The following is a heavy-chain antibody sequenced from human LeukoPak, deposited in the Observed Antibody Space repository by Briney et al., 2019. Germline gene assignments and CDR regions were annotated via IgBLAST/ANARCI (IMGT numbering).Heavy chain of an antibody. J-gene: IGHJ4*02. V-gene: IGHV1-2*02. D-gene: IGHD6-13*01. CDR1: GYTFTGYY. Sequence: ASVKVSCKASGYTFTGYYMHWVRQAPGQGREWMGWINPNSGGTNYAQKFQGRVTMTRNTSISTAYMELSSLRSEDTAVYYCARGQHIAAAGLVYWGQGTLVTVSS. CDR2: INPNSGGT. CDR3: ARGQHIAAAGLVY.